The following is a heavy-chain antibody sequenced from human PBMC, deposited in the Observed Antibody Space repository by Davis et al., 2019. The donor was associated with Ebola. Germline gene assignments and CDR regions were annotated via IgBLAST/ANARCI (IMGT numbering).Heavy chain of an antibody. CDR1: GYTFTSYW. CDR3: ARSGGDYYGSGSSDY. CDR2: IYPGDSDT. V-gene: IGHV5-51*01. Sequence: GGSLRLSCKGSGYTFTSYWIGWVRQMPGKGLEWMGIIYPGDSDTRYSPSFQGQVTISADKSISTAYLQWGSLKVSDNAMYYCARSGGDYYGSGSSDYWGQGTLVTVSS. D-gene: IGHD3-10*01. J-gene: IGHJ4*02.